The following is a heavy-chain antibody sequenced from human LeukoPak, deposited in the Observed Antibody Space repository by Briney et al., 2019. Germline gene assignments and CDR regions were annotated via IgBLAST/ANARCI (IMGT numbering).Heavy chain of an antibody. Sequence: GGSLRLSCAASGFTFSSYAMHWVRQAPGKGLEWVAVISYDGSNKYYADSVKGRLTISRDNSKNTLYLQMNSLRAEDTAVYYCARDRAPRVATAHDYWGQGTLVTVSS. CDR3: ARDRAPRVATAHDY. V-gene: IGHV3-30-3*01. D-gene: IGHD5-18*01. CDR2: ISYDGSNK. J-gene: IGHJ4*02. CDR1: GFTFSSYA.